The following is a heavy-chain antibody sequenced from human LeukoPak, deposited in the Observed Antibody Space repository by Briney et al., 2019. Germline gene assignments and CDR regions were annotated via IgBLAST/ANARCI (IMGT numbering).Heavy chain of an antibody. CDR3: ARVGYDFWSGQYNWFDP. CDR1: GYRLTNYW. Sequence: GESPETPRYGPGYRLTNYWIGWVRQMPGKGLEGMRIIYPGDSDTRYSPFFQGQVTISADKSISTAYLQWSSLKASDTAMYYCARVGYDFWSGQYNWFDPWGQGTLVTVSS. V-gene: IGHV5-51*01. J-gene: IGHJ5*02. D-gene: IGHD3-3*01. CDR2: IYPGDSDT.